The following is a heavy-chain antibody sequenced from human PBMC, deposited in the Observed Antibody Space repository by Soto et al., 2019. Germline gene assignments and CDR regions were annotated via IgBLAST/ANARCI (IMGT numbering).Heavy chain of an antibody. Sequence: QITLKETGPTLVKPTQTLTLTCTFSGFSLSTTGMGVGWIRQPPGKALEWLALIYWDDDKHYSPSLKSRLTVTRDTSKNQAVLTMTYMDAADTAIYYCAHRRGNGDFDYWGQGALVTVSS. V-gene: IGHV2-5*02. J-gene: IGHJ4*02. CDR3: AHRRGNGDFDY. CDR1: GFSLSTTGMG. D-gene: IGHD2-8*01. CDR2: IYWDDDK.